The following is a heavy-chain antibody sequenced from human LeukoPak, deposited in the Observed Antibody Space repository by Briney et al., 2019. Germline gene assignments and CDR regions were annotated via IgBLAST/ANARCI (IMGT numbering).Heavy chain of an antibody. D-gene: IGHD2-21*01. J-gene: IGHJ6*03. V-gene: IGHV3-7*01. CDR1: GFTFSSYW. CDR2: IKQDGSEK. CDR3: ARDGMEDCGGDCYPYYYYYMDV. Sequence: GGSLRLSCAASGFTFSSYWMSWVRQAPGKGLEWVANIKQDGSEKYYVDSVKGRFTISRDNAKNSPYLQMNSLRAEDTAVYYCARDGMEDCGGDCYPYYYYYMDVWGKGTTVTVSS.